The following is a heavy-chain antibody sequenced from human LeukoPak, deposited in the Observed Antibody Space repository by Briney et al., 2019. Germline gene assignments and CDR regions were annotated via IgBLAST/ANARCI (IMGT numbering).Heavy chain of an antibody. J-gene: IGHJ4*02. CDR2: ISSSGSTI. V-gene: IGHV3-11*01. D-gene: IGHD6-13*01. CDR3: ARDPWYSSSYDY. CDR1: GFTFSDYY. Sequence: GGSLRLSCAASGFTFSDYYMSWIRQAPWKGLEWVSYISSSGSTIYYADSVKGRFTISRDNAKNSLYLQMNSLRAEDTAVYYCARDPWYSSSYDYWGQGTLVTVSS.